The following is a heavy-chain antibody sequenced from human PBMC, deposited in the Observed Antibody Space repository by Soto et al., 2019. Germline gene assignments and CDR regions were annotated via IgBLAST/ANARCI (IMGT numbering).Heavy chain of an antibody. CDR1: GFSFGDYG. J-gene: IGHJ1*01. D-gene: IGHD3-22*01. V-gene: IGHV3-9*01. CDR2: INGNSGRI. Sequence: GGSLRLSCAASGFSFGDYGMYWVRQAPGKGLEWVSGINGNSGRIGYADSVKGRFTISRDNGKRSLYLQMNSLRPEDTAFYYCAKEGDPDYYDSRGYLQHWGQGTLVTVSS. CDR3: AKEGDPDYYDSRGYLQH.